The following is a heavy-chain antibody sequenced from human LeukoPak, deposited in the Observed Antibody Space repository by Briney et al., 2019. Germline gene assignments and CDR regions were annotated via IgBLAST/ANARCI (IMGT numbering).Heavy chain of an antibody. CDR3: ARGPDYYDSSGYPHDAFDI. D-gene: IGHD3-22*01. CDR1: GGSISSYY. V-gene: IGHV4-59*01. J-gene: IGHJ3*02. Sequence: SETLSLTCTVSGGSISSYYWSWIRQPPGKGLEWIGYIYYSGSTNYNPSLKSRVTISVDTSKNQFSLELSSVTAADTAVYYCARGPDYYDSSGYPHDAFDIWGQGTMVTVSS. CDR2: IYYSGST.